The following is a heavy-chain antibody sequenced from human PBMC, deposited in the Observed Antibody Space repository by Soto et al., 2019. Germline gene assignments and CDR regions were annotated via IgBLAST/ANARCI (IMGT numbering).Heavy chain of an antibody. D-gene: IGHD2-15*01. J-gene: IGHJ4*02. Sequence: SGGSLRLSCAASGFTFSSYEMNWVRQAPGKGLEWVSYISSSGSTIYYADSVKGRFTISRDNAKNSLYLQMNSLRAEDTAVYYCARDPGYCSGGSCGGGDYWGQGTLVTVSS. CDR1: GFTFSSYE. CDR3: ARDPGYCSGGSCGGGDY. V-gene: IGHV3-48*03. CDR2: ISSSGSTI.